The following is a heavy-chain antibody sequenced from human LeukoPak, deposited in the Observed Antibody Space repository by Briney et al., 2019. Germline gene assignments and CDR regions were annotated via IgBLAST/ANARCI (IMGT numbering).Heavy chain of an antibody. CDR2: ISSSSSYI. CDR1: GFTFSSYS. Sequence: GGSLRLSCAASGFTFSSYSMNWVRQAPGKGLEWVSSISSSSSYIYYADSVKGRFTISRDNAKNSLYLQMNSLRAEDTAVYYCARDKDCSSTSCYFGYCGGGWCFAFDIWGQGTMVTVSS. CDR3: ARDKDCSSTSCYFGYCGGGWCFAFDI. V-gene: IGHV3-21*01. J-gene: IGHJ3*02. D-gene: IGHD2-2*01.